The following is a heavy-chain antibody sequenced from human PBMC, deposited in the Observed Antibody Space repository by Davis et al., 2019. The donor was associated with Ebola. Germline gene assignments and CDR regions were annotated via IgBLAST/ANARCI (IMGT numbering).Heavy chain of an antibody. CDR3: ARDLGLEWSH. J-gene: IGHJ4*02. CDR2: IHGNGAGT. D-gene: IGHD1-1*01. V-gene: IGHV3-23*01. CDR1: GFTFRNHA. Sequence: PGGSLRLSCAVSGFTFRNHAMAWVRQAPGKGLEWVSAIHGNGAGTFYADSVKGRFTISRNTSQNTLYLQMSSLRVDDTAVYYCARDLGLEWSHWGQGTLVTVSS.